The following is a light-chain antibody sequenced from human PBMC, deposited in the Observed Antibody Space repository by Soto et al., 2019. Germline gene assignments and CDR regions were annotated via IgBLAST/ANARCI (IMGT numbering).Light chain of an antibody. J-gene: IGKJ1*01. CDR2: GAS. CDR1: QSVSSSF. V-gene: IGKV3-20*01. CDR3: QQDGSSPRT. Sequence: EIVLTQSPGTLSLSQGERATLSCRASQSVSSSFLDWYQQKPGKAPRLLIYGASSRSTGIPDRFSGSGSGTDFTLTISRLEPEDLAVYYCQQDGSSPRTFGQGTKVEIK.